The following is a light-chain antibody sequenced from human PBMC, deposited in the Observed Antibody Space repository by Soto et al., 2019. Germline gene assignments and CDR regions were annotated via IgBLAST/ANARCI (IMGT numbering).Light chain of an antibody. CDR1: QSVGSD. J-gene: IGKJ4*01. CDR2: GAS. V-gene: IGKV3D-20*02. CDR3: QQRSNWPPLT. Sequence: EMVLTPSPVTLSLSPGERATLSCRAIQSVGSDFLAWYQQRPGQPPRILIFGASGRVTGIPARFSGSGSGTDFTLTISSLEPEDFAVYYCQQRSNWPPLTFGGGTKVDIK.